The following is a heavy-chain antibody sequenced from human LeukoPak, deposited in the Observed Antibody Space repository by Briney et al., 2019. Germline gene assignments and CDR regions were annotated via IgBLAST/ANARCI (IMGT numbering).Heavy chain of an antibody. D-gene: IGHD1-26*01. Sequence: GGSLRLSCAASGFIFSTYSMNWVRQAPGKGLEWVSYISSGSSTIYNADSVKGRFTISRDNAKNSLYLQMNGLRDEDTAVYYCARDSVGATGYYGMDVWGQGTTVTVSS. CDR1: GFIFSTYS. CDR3: ARDSVGATGYYGMDV. CDR2: ISSGSSTI. V-gene: IGHV3-48*02. J-gene: IGHJ6*02.